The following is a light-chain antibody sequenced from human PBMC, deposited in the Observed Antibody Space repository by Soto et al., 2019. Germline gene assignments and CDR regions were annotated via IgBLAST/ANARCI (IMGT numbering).Light chain of an antibody. Sequence: EIVLTQSPGTLSLSPGERATLSCRASQSVSSSYLAWYQQKPGQAPRLLIYAASNRAAGIPDRFSGSGSGTDFTLTISRLEPEDFAVYYCQQYGSAPFTFCGGTKVDIK. J-gene: IGKJ4*01. CDR1: QSVSSSY. CDR2: AAS. V-gene: IGKV3-20*01. CDR3: QQYGSAPFT.